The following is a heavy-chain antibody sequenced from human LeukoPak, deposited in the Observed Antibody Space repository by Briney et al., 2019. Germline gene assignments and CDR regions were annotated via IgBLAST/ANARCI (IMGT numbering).Heavy chain of an antibody. V-gene: IGHV4-38-2*02. J-gene: IGHJ4*02. Sequence: SETLTLTCTVSGYSISNGYYWGWIRQPPGKGLEWIGNIFHSGRTYYNPSLKSRVTISVDTSKNQFSLMLSSGTAADTAVYYCARELLSGDPSIGNWGQGTLVTVSS. CDR3: ARELLSGDPSIGN. D-gene: IGHD7-27*01. CDR2: IFHSGRT. CDR1: GYSISNGYY.